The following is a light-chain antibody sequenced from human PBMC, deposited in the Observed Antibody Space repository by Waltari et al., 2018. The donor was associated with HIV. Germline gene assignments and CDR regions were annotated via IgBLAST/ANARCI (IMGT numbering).Light chain of an antibody. J-gene: IGLJ1*01. CDR2: SNN. Sequence: QSVLTQPPSASGTPGQRVTISCSGSSSNIGKNTVNWYQQLPGTAPKLLIYSNNRRPSGVPDRFSVAKSGTSASLAISGLQSEDEADYYCAAWDDSLKGYVFGPGTEVSVL. CDR3: AAWDDSLKGYV. V-gene: IGLV1-44*01. CDR1: SSNIGKNT.